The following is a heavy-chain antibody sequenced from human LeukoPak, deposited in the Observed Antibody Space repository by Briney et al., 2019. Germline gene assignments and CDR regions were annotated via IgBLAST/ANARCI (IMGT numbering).Heavy chain of an antibody. J-gene: IGHJ4*02. D-gene: IGHD4-17*01. V-gene: IGHV1-18*01. CDR1: GYTFTSYG. CDR2: ISAYNGNA. CDR3: ARVGTTVTTIPLLDY. Sequence: ASVKVSCKASGYTFTSYGISWVRQAPGQGLEWMGWISAYNGNANYAQKLQGRVTLTRDMSTSTDYLELSSLRSEDTAVYYCARVGTTVTTIPLLDYWGQGTLVTVSS.